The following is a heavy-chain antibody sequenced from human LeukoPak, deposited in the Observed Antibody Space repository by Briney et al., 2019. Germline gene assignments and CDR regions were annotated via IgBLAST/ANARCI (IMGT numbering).Heavy chain of an antibody. CDR3: AKDNWSGWYAGNFDY. D-gene: IGHD6-19*01. J-gene: IGHJ4*02. V-gene: IGHV3-20*04. CDR1: GFNFDDYG. Sequence: AGGSLRLSCAASGFNFDDYGMSWVRQAPGKGLEWVSGINWNGGSTGYADSVKGRFTISRDNAKNSLYLQMNSLRAEDTALYYCAKDNWSGWYAGNFDYWGQGTLVTVSS. CDR2: INWNGGST.